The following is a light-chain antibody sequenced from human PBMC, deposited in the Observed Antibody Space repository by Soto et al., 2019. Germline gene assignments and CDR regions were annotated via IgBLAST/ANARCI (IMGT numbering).Light chain of an antibody. CDR1: QSIGRNF. J-gene: IGKJ4*01. V-gene: IGKV3-20*01. CDR3: QQYASSPLT. CDR2: GAS. Sequence: EIVLTQSPGTLSLSPGERATLSCRASQSIGRNFLAWYQQKPGQAPRLLIHGASSRATGIPDRFSGSASGTDFILTIRRLEPEDFAVYYCQQYASSPLTFGGGTRVEIK.